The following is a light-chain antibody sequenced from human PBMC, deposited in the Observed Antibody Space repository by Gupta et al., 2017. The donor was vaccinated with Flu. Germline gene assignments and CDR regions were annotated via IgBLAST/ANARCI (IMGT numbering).Light chain of an antibody. CDR2: STD. Sequence: QTVVTQQPSFSVSPGGTVTLTCALSSGAVSTDYYPSWYQQTPGQAPLTLIYSTDTRSSGVPARGLASILGGKEDLPITGVQAVDEADDYCVQFMDSGMDVFGGGTRLTVL. V-gene: IGLV8-61*01. CDR1: SGAVSTDYY. CDR3: VQFMDSGMDV. J-gene: IGLJ3*02.